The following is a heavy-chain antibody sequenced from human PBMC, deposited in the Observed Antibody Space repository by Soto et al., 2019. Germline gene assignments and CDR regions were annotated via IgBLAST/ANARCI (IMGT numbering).Heavy chain of an antibody. V-gene: IGHV1-2*02. CDR1: GYSFIDYY. D-gene: IGHD3-9*01. Sequence: QVQLVQSGAEVKKPGASVKVSCEAYGYSFIDYYIHWVRQDPGQGFEWMGRISPKSGGTNYAQKFEGRVTLTWDTSLNTAYMELSSLKSDDTAVYYCARPPGYISDWYYFDLWGQGTRVTVSS. J-gene: IGHJ4*02. CDR2: ISPKSGGT. CDR3: ARPPGYISDWYYFDL.